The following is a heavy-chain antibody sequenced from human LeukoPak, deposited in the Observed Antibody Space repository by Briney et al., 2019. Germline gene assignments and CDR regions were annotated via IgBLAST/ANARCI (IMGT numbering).Heavy chain of an antibody. Sequence: GGSLRLSCAASGFTFDDYAMHWVRQAPGKGLEWVSLISWDGGSTYYADSVKGRFTISRDNSKNSLYLQMNSLRAEDTALYYCANGNTAMVIGYNDFDYWGQGTLVTVSS. V-gene: IGHV3-43D*03. J-gene: IGHJ4*02. D-gene: IGHD5-18*01. CDR3: ANGNTAMVIGYNDFDY. CDR2: ISWDGGST. CDR1: GFTFDDYA.